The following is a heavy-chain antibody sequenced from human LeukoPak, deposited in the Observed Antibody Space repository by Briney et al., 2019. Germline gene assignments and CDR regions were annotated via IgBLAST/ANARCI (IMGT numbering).Heavy chain of an antibody. CDR2: MSGSGGST. J-gene: IGHJ4*02. D-gene: IGHD6-19*01. V-gene: IGHV3-23*01. CDR3: AKNQGQWLVPVDY. Sequence: GGSLRLSCAASGFTFSNYAMSWVRQAPGKGLEWVSSMSGSGGSTYYADSVKGRFTISRDNSKNTLYLQMNNLRAEDTALYYSAKNQGQWLVPVDYWGQGTLVTVSS. CDR1: GFTFSNYA.